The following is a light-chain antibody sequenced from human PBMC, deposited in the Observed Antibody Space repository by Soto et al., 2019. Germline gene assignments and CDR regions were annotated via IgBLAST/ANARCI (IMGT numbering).Light chain of an antibody. CDR3: RQYNNWPQT. CDR1: QSVSSN. J-gene: IGKJ1*01. V-gene: IGKV3-15*01. CDR2: GAS. Sequence: MTQSPSSLSASVGDRVTITCRASQSVSSNLAWYQQKPGQAPRLLIYGASTRATGIPARFSGSGSGTEFTLTISSLQSEDFAVYYCRQYNNWPQTFGQGTKVDIK.